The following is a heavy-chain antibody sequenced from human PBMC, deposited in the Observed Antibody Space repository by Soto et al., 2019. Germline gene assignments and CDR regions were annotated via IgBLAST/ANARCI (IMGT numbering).Heavy chain of an antibody. CDR3: ARDGRYCTWSDCRGDAFDV. Sequence: EVQLVESGGGLVQPGGSLRLSCAASGFSFSSHWMTWVRQTPGKGLEWVANIKEDGSQKYYVDSVKGRFTILRDNANNSLSLQMNSPRVEDTSVYYRARDGRYCTWSDCRGDAFDVWGQGTVVTVSS. D-gene: IGHD2-8*01. CDR2: IKEDGSQK. V-gene: IGHV3-7*01. CDR1: GFSFSSHW. J-gene: IGHJ3*01.